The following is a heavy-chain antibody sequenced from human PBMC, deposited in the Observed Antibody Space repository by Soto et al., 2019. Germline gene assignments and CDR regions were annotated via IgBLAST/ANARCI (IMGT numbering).Heavy chain of an antibody. CDR2: INHSGST. CDR3: ARTGKYSSGCFGS. D-gene: IGHD6-19*01. CDR1: GGSFSGYY. V-gene: IGHV4-34*01. Sequence: NPSETLSLTCAVYGGSFSGYYWSWIRQPPGKGLEWIGEINHSGSTNYNPSLKSRVTISVDTSKNQFSLKLSSVTAADTAVYYCARTGKYSSGCFGSWGQGTLVTVSS. J-gene: IGHJ4*02.